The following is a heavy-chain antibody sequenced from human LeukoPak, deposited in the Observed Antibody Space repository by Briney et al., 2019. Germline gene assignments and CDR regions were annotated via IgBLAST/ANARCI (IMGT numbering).Heavy chain of an antibody. Sequence: SETLSLTCTVSGGSISSYYWSWIRQPAGKGLEWIGRIYTSGSTNYNPSLKSRVTMSVDTSKNQFSLKLSSVTAADTAVYYCARVEDYYGSGSYYTGAFDIWGQGTMATVSS. CDR2: IYTSGST. CDR3: ARVEDYYGSGSYYTGAFDI. J-gene: IGHJ3*02. CDR1: GGSISSYY. V-gene: IGHV4-4*07. D-gene: IGHD3-10*01.